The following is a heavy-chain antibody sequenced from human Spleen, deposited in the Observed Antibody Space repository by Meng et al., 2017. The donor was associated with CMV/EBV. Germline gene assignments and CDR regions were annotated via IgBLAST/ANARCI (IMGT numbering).Heavy chain of an antibody. CDR3: ARARRGIVAGFDY. V-gene: IGHV4-38-2*02. D-gene: IGHD3-22*01. J-gene: IGHJ4*02. Sequence: SETLSLTCTVSGYSISSGYYWGWIRQPPGKGLEWIGSIYHSGSTYYNPSLKSRVTISVDTSKNQFSLKLSSVTAADTAVYYCARARRGIVAGFDYWGQGTLVTVSS. CDR1: GYSISSGYY. CDR2: IYHSGST.